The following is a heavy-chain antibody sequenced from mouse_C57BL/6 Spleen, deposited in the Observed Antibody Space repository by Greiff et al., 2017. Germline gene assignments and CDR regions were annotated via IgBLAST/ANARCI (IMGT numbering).Heavy chain of an antibody. CDR2: ISSGSSTI. J-gene: IGHJ3*01. CDR1: GFTFSDYG. V-gene: IGHV5-17*01. Sequence: EVKLVESGGGLVKPGGSLKLSCAASGFTFSDYGMHWVRQAPEKGLEWVAYISSGSSTIYYADTVKGRFTNSRDNAKNTLFLQMTSLRSEDTAMYYWATAGAWFAYWGQGTLVTVSA. CDR3: ATAGAWFAY.